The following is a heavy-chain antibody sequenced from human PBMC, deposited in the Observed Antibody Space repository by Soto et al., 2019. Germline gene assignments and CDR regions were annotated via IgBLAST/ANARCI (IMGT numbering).Heavy chain of an antibody. CDR3: ARGRYGAY. V-gene: IGHV1-18*01. J-gene: IGHJ4*02. Sequence: QVHLVQSGAEVKKPGASVKVSCKASGYTFTSYGITWVRQAPGQGLEWMGWISAHNGNTDYAQKLQGRVIVTRDTSTSTAYMELTSLISDDTAVYYCARGRYGAYWGQGALVTVSS. CDR1: GYTFTSYG. CDR2: ISAHNGNT. D-gene: IGHD3-10*01.